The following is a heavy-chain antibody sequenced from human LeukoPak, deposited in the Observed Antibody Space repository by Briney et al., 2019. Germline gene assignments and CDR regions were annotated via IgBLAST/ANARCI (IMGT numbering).Heavy chain of an antibody. J-gene: IGHJ4*02. V-gene: IGHV3-74*01. CDR3: VRQAVSGDSGIAY. CDR1: GFTFSNYW. D-gene: IGHD2-21*02. Sequence: PGGSLRLSRAASGFTFSNYWMHWVRQAPGKGLEWVSRINPDGSNSNYADSVKGRFTMSRDNAKNTVYLQMDSLRAEDTALFYCVRQAVSGDSGIAYWGRGTLVTVSS. CDR2: INPDGSNS.